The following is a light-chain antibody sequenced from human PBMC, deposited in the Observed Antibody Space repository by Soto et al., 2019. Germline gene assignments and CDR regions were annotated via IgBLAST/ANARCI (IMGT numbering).Light chain of an antibody. CDR1: SSDIEAYNY. J-gene: IGLJ1*01. Sequence: QSVLTQPASVSGSPGQSITISCPGNSSDIEAYNYVSLYQQHPGKAPKLMISEVSKQPSGVSNRFCGSKSVNTASRTILGLQPEEEADYYCSSYQPSVTLRAVVGSGTKATV. CDR3: SSYQPSVTLRAV. CDR2: EVS. V-gene: IGLV2-14*01.